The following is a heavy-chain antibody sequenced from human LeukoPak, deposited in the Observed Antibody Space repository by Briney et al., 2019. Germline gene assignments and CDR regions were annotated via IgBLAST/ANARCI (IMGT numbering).Heavy chain of an antibody. V-gene: IGHV4-39*07. CDR1: GGSIRSSYYY. Sequence: SETLSLTCTVSGGSIRSSYYYWGWIRQPPGKGLEWIGSIYDSGSTYYNPSLKSRVTISVDTSKNQFSLKLSSVTAADTAVYYCARDQYNWNSGVGYNWFDPWGQGTLVTVSS. CDR3: ARDQYNWNSGVGYNWFDP. J-gene: IGHJ5*02. D-gene: IGHD1-7*01. CDR2: IYDSGST.